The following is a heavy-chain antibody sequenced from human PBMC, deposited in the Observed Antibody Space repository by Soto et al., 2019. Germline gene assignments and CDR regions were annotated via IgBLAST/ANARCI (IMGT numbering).Heavy chain of an antibody. V-gene: IGHV1-46*01. CDR1: GYTFTNYY. Sequence: QERLVQSGAEVKKPGASVKVSCKASGYTFTNYYMHWVRQAPGQGLEWMGVIKPSGGSTTYAQKFQGRATMTRDTSTTTDYMELRSLRSEDTAMYYCAREATNYYGMDVWGQGTTVTVSS. CDR3: AREATNYYGMDV. J-gene: IGHJ6*02. CDR2: IKPSGGST.